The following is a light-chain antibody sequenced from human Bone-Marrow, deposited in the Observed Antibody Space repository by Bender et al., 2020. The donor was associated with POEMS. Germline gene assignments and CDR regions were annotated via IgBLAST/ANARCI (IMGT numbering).Light chain of an antibody. J-gene: IGLJ2*01. CDR3: FSYVDGDTFL. CDR1: SSDIGFYNY. Sequence: QSALTQPASVSGSPGQSITISCTGTSSDIGFYNYVSWYQQRPSQTPQLLIYEVTARPSSVSARFSGSKSAHTASLTISRLQAEDEAYYWCFSYVDGDTFLFGGGTKLTVL. CDR2: EVT. V-gene: IGLV2-14*03.